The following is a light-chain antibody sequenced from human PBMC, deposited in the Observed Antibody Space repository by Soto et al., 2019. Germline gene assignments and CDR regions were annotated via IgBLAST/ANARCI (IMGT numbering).Light chain of an antibody. J-gene: IGKJ1*01. CDR3: QQYRSWPRT. V-gene: IGKV3-11*01. CDR1: QSVSSY. CDR2: DAS. Sequence: EIVLTQSPATLSLSPGERATLSCRASQSVSSYLAWYQQKPGQAPRLLIYDASNRATGIPARFSGSGSGTDFTLTISSLQSEDSATYYCQQYRSWPRTFGQGSKVEI.